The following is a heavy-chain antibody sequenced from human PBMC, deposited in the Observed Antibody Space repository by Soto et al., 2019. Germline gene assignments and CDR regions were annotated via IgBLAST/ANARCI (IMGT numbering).Heavy chain of an antibody. Sequence: QVQLVESGGGLVKPGGSLRVSCAASGFNFKDYYMTWFRQAPGKGLEYVSYISGSGSDTKYADSVKGRFTISRDNAENSLYLQMNNLRAEDTAVYYCARPTRMRGDWGEGTLVTVSS. CDR1: GFNFKDYY. CDR2: ISGSGSDT. D-gene: IGHD3-10*01. J-gene: IGHJ4*02. CDR3: ARPTRMRGD. V-gene: IGHV3-11*05.